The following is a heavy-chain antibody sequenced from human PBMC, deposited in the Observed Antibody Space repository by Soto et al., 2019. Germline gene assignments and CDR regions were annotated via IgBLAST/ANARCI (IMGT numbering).Heavy chain of an antibody. Sequence: GGSLRLSCAASGFTCSSYWMSSVRQAPGKGLEGVANINQDGSEKYYVDTVKGRFNISRDNAKNSLYLQMNSLRAEDTAVYYCARDGQLVINYFDYWGQGTLVTVSS. D-gene: IGHD6-13*01. CDR1: GFTCSSYW. CDR3: ARDGQLVINYFDY. V-gene: IGHV3-7*01. J-gene: IGHJ4*02. CDR2: INQDGSEK.